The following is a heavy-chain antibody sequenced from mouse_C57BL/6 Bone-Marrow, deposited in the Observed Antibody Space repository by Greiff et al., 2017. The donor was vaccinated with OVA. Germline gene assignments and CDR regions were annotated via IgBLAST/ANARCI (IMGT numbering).Heavy chain of an antibody. CDR2: IHPSDSDT. D-gene: IGHD1-1*01. Sequence: QVQLKQPGAELVKPGASVKVSCKASGYTFTSYWMHWVKQRPGQGLEWIGRIHPSDSDTNYNQKFKGKATLTVDKSSSTAYMQLSSLTSEDSAVYYCAIKRRYYYGSSYWFAYWGQGTLVTVSA. V-gene: IGHV1-74*01. CDR3: AIKRRYYYGSSYWFAY. J-gene: IGHJ3*01. CDR1: GYTFTSYW.